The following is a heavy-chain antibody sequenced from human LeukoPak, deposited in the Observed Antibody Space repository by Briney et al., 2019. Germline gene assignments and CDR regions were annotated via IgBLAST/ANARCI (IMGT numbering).Heavy chain of an antibody. V-gene: IGHV1-2*02. Sequence: ASVKVSCKASGYTFTGHFMHWVRQAPGQGLEWMGWINPNSGGTNYAPKFQGRVTMTTNTSISTAYMDLSRLRSDDTAVYYCARDRVGSGWVFDYWGPGTLVTVSS. CDR2: INPNSGGT. J-gene: IGHJ4*02. CDR3: ARDRVGSGWVFDY. D-gene: IGHD6-19*01. CDR1: GYTFTGHF.